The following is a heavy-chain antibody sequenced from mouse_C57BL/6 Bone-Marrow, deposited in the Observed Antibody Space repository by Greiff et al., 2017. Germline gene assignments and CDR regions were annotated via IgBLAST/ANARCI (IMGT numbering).Heavy chain of an antibody. V-gene: IGHV1-66*01. CDR3: ARWGTTVVATFDY. Sequence: QVQLQQSGPELVKPGASVKISCKASGYSFTSYYIHWVKQRPGQGLVWIGWIYPGSGNTKYNEKFKGKATLTADTSSSTAYMQLSSLTSEDSAVYYCARWGTTVVATFDYWGQGTTLTVSS. J-gene: IGHJ2*01. D-gene: IGHD1-1*01. CDR2: IYPGSGNT. CDR1: GYSFTSYY.